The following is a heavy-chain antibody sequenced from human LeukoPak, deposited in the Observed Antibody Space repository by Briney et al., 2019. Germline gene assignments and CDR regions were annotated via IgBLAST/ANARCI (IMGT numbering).Heavy chain of an antibody. Sequence: PGGSLRLSCAASGFTFSSYAMSWVRQAPGKGLEWVSAISGSGGGTYYADSVKGRFTISRDNSKNTLYLQMNSLRAEDTAVYYCAKDGGDGTLIYGYYFDYWVQGTLVTVSS. J-gene: IGHJ4*02. CDR3: AKDGGDGTLIYGYYFDY. CDR1: GFTFSSYA. V-gene: IGHV3-23*01. CDR2: ISGSGGGT. D-gene: IGHD3-16*01.